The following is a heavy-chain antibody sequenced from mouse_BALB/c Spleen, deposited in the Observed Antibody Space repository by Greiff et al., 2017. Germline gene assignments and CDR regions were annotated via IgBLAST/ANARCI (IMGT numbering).Heavy chain of an antibody. Sequence: LQQPGSELVRPGASVKLSCKASGYTFTSYWMHWVKQRPGQGLEWIGNIYPGSGSTNYDEKFKSKATLTVDTSSSTAYMQLSSLTSEDSAVYYCTRLGGYYWGQGTTLTVSS. D-gene: IGHD4-1*01. CDR3: TRLGGYY. CDR2: IYPGSGST. J-gene: IGHJ2*01. V-gene: IGHV1S22*01. CDR1: GYTFTSYW.